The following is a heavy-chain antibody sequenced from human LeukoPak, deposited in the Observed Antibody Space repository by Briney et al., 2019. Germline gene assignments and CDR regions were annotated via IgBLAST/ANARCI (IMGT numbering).Heavy chain of an antibody. Sequence: GGSLRLSCATSGFNFNSNAMIWVRQAPGKGLEGVSAITAPGDATYYADSVKGRFSISRDNSKNTLYLLLNSLRVEDTALYYCAKAFGTNGYFQLPIDFWGQGTLVTVSS. D-gene: IGHD2-8*01. CDR2: ITAPGDAT. V-gene: IGHV3-23*01. J-gene: IGHJ4*02. CDR1: GFNFNSNA. CDR3: AKAFGTNGYFQLPIDF.